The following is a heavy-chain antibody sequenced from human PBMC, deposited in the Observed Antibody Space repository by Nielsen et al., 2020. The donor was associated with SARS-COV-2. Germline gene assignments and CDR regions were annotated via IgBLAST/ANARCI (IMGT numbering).Heavy chain of an antibody. CDR1: GVSISDYH. V-gene: IGHV4-59*01. Sequence: SETLSLTCTVSGVSISDYHWTWIRQAPGKGLEWIGYIYYSGNTNYSPSLKSRVTISLDTSKNQFSLKLSSVTAADMAVYYCARRAEGLELWRRYFYYMDVWGKGTTVTVSS. CDR2: IYYSGNT. CDR3: ARRAEGLELWRRYFYYMDV. D-gene: IGHD5-18*01. J-gene: IGHJ6*03.